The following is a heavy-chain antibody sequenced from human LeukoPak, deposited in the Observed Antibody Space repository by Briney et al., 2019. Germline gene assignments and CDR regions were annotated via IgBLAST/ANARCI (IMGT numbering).Heavy chain of an antibody. CDR2: IYTSGST. V-gene: IGHV4-61*02. Sequence: SQILSLTCTVSGGSISSGSYYWSWIRQPAGKGLEWIGRIYTSGSTNYNPSLKSRVTISVDTSKNQFSLKLSSVTAADTAVYYCARAYYGMDVWGQGTTVTVS. CDR1: GGSISSGSYY. J-gene: IGHJ6*02. CDR3: ARAYYGMDV.